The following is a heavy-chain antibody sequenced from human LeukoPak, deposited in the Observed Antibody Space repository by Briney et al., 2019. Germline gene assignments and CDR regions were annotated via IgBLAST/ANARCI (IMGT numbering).Heavy chain of an antibody. CDR2: IYYSGST. CDR3: ARMTTVTTQERGGVD. Sequence: PSETLSPTCTVSGGSISSGGYYWSWIRQHPGKGLEWIGYIYYSGSTYYNPSLKSRVTISVDTSKNQFSLKLSSVTAADTAVYYCARMTTVTTQERGGVDWGQGTLVTVSS. J-gene: IGHJ4*02. CDR1: GGSISSGGYY. D-gene: IGHD4-17*01. V-gene: IGHV4-31*03.